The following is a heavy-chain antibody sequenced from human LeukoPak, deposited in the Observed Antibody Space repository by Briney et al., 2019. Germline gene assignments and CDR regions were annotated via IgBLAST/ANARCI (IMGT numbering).Heavy chain of an antibody. Sequence: PGGSLRLSCAASGFTFSSYWMHWVRQAPGKGLVWVSRINSDGSSTSYADSVKGRFTISRDNAKNSLYLQMNSLRVEDTAVYYCALNPDYYGSGSFDYWGQGTLVTVSS. J-gene: IGHJ4*02. D-gene: IGHD3-10*01. CDR3: ALNPDYYGSGSFDY. V-gene: IGHV3-74*01. CDR1: GFTFSSYW. CDR2: INSDGSST.